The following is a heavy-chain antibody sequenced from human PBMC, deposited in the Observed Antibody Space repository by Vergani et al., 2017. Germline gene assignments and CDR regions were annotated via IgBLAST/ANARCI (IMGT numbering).Heavy chain of an antibody. J-gene: IGHJ4*02. CDR2: ISSRSSYI. V-gene: IGHV3-21*01. Sequence: EVQLVESGGGLVKPGGSLRLSCAASGFTFSSYSMNWVRQAPGKGLEWVSSISSRSSYIYYADSVKGRFTISRDNAKNSLYLQMNSLRAEDTAVYYCARDGVVATILDYWGQGTLVTVSS. D-gene: IGHD5-12*01. CDR3: ARDGVVATILDY. CDR1: GFTFSSYS.